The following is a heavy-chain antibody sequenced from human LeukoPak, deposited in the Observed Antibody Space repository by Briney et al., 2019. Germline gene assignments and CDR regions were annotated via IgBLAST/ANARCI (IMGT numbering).Heavy chain of an antibody. Sequence: ASVKVSCKASGYTFTSYGISWVRQAPGQGLEWMGWISAYNGNTDYAQKLQGRVTMTTDTSTSTAYMELRSLRSDDTAVYYCARDRRGSSSWYYYYYGMDVRGQGTTVTVSS. D-gene: IGHD6-13*01. CDR3: ARDRRGSSSWYYYYYGMDV. CDR2: ISAYNGNT. V-gene: IGHV1-18*01. CDR1: GYTFTSYG. J-gene: IGHJ6*02.